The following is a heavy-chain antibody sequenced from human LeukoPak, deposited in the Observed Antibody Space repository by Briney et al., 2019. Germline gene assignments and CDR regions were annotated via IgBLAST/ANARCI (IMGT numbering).Heavy chain of an antibody. J-gene: IGHJ4*02. CDR3: ARDAHLDILTGPDY. V-gene: IGHV3-30-3*01. D-gene: IGHD3-9*01. CDR2: ISYDGSNK. CDR1: GFTFSSYA. Sequence: PGGSLRLSCAASGFTFSSYAMHWVRQAPGKGLEWVAVISYDGSNKYYADSVKGRFTISRDNSKNTLYLQMNSLSAEDTAVYYCARDAHLDILTGPDYWGQGTLVTVSS.